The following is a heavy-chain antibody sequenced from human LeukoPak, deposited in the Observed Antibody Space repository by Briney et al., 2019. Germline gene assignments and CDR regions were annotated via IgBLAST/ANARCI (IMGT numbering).Heavy chain of an antibody. J-gene: IGHJ6*03. Sequence: SETLSLTCTVSGGSISSYYWSWIRQPPGKGLEWIGYIYYSGSTNYNPSLKSRVTISVDTSKNQYSLKLRSVTAADTAVYCCARTQYVLIVYYYYYMDVRGKGTPVTVS. CDR3: ARTQYVLIVYYYYYMDV. D-gene: IGHD4-11*01. V-gene: IGHV4-59*12. CDR1: GGSISSYY. CDR2: IYYSGST.